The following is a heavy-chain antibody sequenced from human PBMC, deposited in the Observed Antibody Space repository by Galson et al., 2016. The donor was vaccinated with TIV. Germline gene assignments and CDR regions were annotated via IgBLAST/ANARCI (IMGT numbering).Heavy chain of an antibody. CDR3: ARDAPYSSSWSIDY. J-gene: IGHJ4*02. CDR1: GYTFTNYG. Sequence: SVKVSCKASGYTFTNYGISWVRQAPGQGLEWMGWTSGYDTNTEYVQKLQDRVTMTKDTSTSTAYMELRSLRYDDTAVYYCARDAPYSSSWSIDYWGQGSLVTVSS. CDR2: TSGYDTNT. V-gene: IGHV1-18*04. D-gene: IGHD6-13*01.